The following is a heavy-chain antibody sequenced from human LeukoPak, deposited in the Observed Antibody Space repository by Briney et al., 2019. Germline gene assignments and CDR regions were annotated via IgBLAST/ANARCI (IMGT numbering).Heavy chain of an antibody. D-gene: IGHD1-26*01. CDR3: ARVMNSGSYSSYYFDY. CDR2: IIPILGIA. V-gene: IGHV1-69*04. Sequence: SVKVSCKASGATFSSYAISWVRQAPGQGLERMGRIIPILGIANYAQKFQGRVTITADKSTSTAYMELSSLRSEDTAVYYCARVMNSGSYSSYYFDYWGQGTLVTVSS. J-gene: IGHJ4*02. CDR1: GATFSSYA.